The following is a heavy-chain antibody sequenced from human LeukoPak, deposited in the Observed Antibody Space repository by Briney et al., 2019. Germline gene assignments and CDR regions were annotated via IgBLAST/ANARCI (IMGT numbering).Heavy chain of an antibody. J-gene: IGHJ4*02. D-gene: IGHD3-16*02. Sequence: GGSLRLSCAASGFTFSSNWMSWIRQAPGKGLEWVANIKQDGSEKYYVDSVKGRFTISRDNAKNSLYLQMNSLRAEDTAVYYCTRDYRWGQGTLVTVSS. CDR2: IKQDGSEK. CDR3: TRDYR. CDR1: GFTFSSNW. V-gene: IGHV3-7*01.